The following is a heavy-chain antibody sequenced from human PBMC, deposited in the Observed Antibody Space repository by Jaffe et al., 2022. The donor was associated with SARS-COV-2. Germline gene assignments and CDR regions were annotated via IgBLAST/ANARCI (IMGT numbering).Heavy chain of an antibody. Sequence: EVQLVESGGGLVKPGGSLRLSCTASGFTFSSYTLNWVRQAPGKGLEWVSSISNSGTYIYNADSVEGRFTISRDDARNSLFLQMNSLRVEDTAVYYCARPRTTDAAEDVVGTLGYYHYMDVWGQGTTVTVSS. CDR2: ISNSGTYI. CDR3: ARPRTTDAAEDVVGTLGYYHYMDV. V-gene: IGHV3-21*01. CDR1: GFTFSSYT. J-gene: IGHJ6*03. D-gene: IGHD6-13*01.